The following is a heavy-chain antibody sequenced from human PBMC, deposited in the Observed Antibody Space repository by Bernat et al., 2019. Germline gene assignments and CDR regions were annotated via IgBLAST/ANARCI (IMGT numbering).Heavy chain of an antibody. J-gene: IGHJ2*01. V-gene: IGHV3-13*04. Sequence: EVQLVESGGGLVQPGGSLRLSCAASGFTFSSYDMHWVRQATGKGLEWVSAIGTAGDTYYPGSVKGRFTISRENAKNSLYLQMNSLRAGDTAVYYCARGSRYDILTGYRWYFDLWGRGTLVTVSS. CDR2: IGTAGDT. D-gene: IGHD3-9*01. CDR1: GFTFSSYD. CDR3: ARGSRYDILTGYRWYFDL.